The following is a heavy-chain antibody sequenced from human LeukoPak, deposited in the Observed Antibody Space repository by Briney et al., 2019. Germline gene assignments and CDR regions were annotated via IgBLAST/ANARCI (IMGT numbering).Heavy chain of an antibody. CDR1: GGSFSGYY. D-gene: IGHD1-1*01. Sequence: TLSLTCAVYGGSFSGYYWSWIRQPPGKGLEWIGEINHSGSTNYNPSLKSRVTISVDTSKNQFSLKLSSVTAADTAVYYCARGRYGNYYYYYMDVWGKGTTVTVSS. CDR2: INHSGST. V-gene: IGHV4-34*01. CDR3: ARGRYGNYYYYYMDV. J-gene: IGHJ6*03.